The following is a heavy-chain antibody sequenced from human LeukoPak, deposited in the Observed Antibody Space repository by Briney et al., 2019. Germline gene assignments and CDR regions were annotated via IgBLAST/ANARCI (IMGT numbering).Heavy chain of an antibody. V-gene: IGHV4-59*01. CDR1: GGSFSGYY. CDR3: ARGKTTVVTSYYYYGMDV. Sequence: SETLSLTCAVYGGSFSGYYWSWIRQPPGKGLEWIGYIYYSGSTNYNPSLKSRVTISVDTSKNQFSLKLSSVTAADTAVYYCARGKTTVVTSYYYYGMDVWGQGTTVTVSS. CDR2: IYYSGST. J-gene: IGHJ6*02. D-gene: IGHD4-23*01.